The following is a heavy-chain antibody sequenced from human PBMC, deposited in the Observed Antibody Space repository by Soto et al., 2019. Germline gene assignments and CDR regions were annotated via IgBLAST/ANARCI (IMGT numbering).Heavy chain of an antibody. D-gene: IGHD2-15*01. CDR2: ISGSGGST. J-gene: IGHJ4*02. V-gene: IGHV3-23*01. CDR3: AKDQPYSSVVVGNHIDH. Sequence: EGSLRLSCAASGFTFSSYAMNWVRQAPGKGLEWVSAISGSGGSTYYADSVKGRFTISRDNSKNTLYLQMNSLRAEDTAVYYCAKDQPYSSVVVGNHIDHWGQGGLVTVSS. CDR1: GFTFSSYA.